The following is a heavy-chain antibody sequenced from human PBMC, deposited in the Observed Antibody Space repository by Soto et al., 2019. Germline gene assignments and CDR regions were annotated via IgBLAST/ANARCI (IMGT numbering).Heavy chain of an antibody. Sequence: GGSLRLSCAASGFSFSSYPINWVRQAPGRGLEWVSYISSSSGVIYYVESVKGRFTISRDNAKNSLYLQMNNLRDEDTAVYYCARGPGNGHVFDYWGHGTLVTVSS. CDR2: ISSSSGVI. V-gene: IGHV3-48*02. D-gene: IGHD2-8*01. J-gene: IGHJ4*01. CDR3: ARGPGNGHVFDY. CDR1: GFSFSSYP.